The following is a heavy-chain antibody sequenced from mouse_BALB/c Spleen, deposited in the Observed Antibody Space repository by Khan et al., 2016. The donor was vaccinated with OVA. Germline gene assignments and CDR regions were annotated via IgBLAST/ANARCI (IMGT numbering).Heavy chain of an antibody. CDR1: GFTFSTYG. D-gene: IGHD1-1*01. J-gene: IGHJ3*01. V-gene: IGHV5-6*01. CDR3: ARLAYYYDSEGFAY. CDR2: ISTGGHYT. Sequence: EVQLVESGGDLVEPGGSLKLSCAASGFTFSTYGMSWVRQTPDKRLEWVATISTGGHYTYYPDSVRGRVTISRDNAKNTLYLQMTSLKSEDTAMFYCARLAYYYDSEGFAYWGQGTLVTVSA.